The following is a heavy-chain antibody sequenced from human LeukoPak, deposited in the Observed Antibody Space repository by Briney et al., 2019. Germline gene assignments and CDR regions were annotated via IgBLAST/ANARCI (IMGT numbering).Heavy chain of an antibody. J-gene: IGHJ5*02. CDR2: ISYDGSNK. D-gene: IGHD3-3*01. V-gene: IGHV3-30*03. CDR3: ARIETYYDFWSGYFSRAWHRWFDP. CDR1: GFTFSSYG. Sequence: GGSLRLSCAASGFTFSSYGMHWVRQAPGKGLEWVAVISYDGSNKYYADSVKGRFTISRDNSKNTLYLQMNSLRAEDTAVYYCARIETYYDFWSGYFSRAWHRWFDPWGQGTLVTVSS.